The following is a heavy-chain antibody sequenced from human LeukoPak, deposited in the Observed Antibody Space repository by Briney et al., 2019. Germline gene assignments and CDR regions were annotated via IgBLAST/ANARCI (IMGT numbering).Heavy chain of an antibody. J-gene: IGHJ4*02. CDR3: AKDYYDSSASYYFDY. D-gene: IGHD3-22*01. CDR1: GFIFNTYV. Sequence: GGSLRLSCAASGFIFNTYVMHWVRQAPGKGLEWLAFIRYDGSNKNYADSVKGRFTISRDNTKNSLYLQMNSLRAEDTAVYYCAKDYYDSSASYYFDYWGQGTLVTVSS. CDR2: IRYDGSNK. V-gene: IGHV3-30*02.